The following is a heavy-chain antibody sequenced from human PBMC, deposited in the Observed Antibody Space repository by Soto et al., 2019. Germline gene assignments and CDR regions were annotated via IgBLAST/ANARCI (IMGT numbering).Heavy chain of an antibody. CDR2: ISYDGGKK. CDR1: GFTFSSFG. D-gene: IGHD5-12*01. J-gene: IGHJ4*02. Sequence: QVQLVESGGGVVQPGRFLRLSCVASGFTFSSFGMHWVRQAPGKGLEWVAVISYDGGKKYNADSVTGRFSISRDISNNTLYLQMNSLRAEDTAVYYCAREMVESDYDQYYFDYWGQGTLVTVSS. CDR3: AREMVESDYDQYYFDY. V-gene: IGHV3-30*03.